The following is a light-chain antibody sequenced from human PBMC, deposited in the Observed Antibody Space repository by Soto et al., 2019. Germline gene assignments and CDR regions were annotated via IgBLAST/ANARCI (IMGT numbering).Light chain of an antibody. Sequence: EIVMTQSTATLSVSPGERATLSCRASQRVSSNLAWYQQKPGQAPRLLIYGASTRATGIPARFSGSGSGTEFTLTISSLQSEDFAVYYCQQYNNWYTFGQGTKLEIK. CDR2: GAS. CDR1: QRVSSN. J-gene: IGKJ2*01. V-gene: IGKV3-15*01. CDR3: QQYNNWYT.